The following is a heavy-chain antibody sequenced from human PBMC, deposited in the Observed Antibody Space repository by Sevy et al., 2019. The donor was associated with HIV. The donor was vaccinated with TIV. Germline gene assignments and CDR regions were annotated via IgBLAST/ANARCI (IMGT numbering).Heavy chain of an antibody. Sequence: SETLSLTCFVSGGSMRSSHYWAWIRQPPGKGLEWVGSIYNGGNTYYHPSPKTQVTISVDTSKNQFSLRLNSVTAADTAIYYCTGLPQWLGPSFDSWGQGALVTVSS. CDR2: IYNGGNT. V-gene: IGHV4-39*01. CDR1: GGSMRSSHY. D-gene: IGHD6-19*01. J-gene: IGHJ4*02. CDR3: TGLPQWLGPSFDS.